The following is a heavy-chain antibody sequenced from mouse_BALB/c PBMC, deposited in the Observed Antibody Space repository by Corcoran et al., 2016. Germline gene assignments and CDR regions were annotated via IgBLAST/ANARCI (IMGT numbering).Heavy chain of an antibody. CDR3: ARGHYGNFVYYFDY. V-gene: IGHV1-26*01. D-gene: IGHD2-1*01. J-gene: IGHJ2*01. Sequence: EVQLQQSGPELVKPGASVKISCKASGYSFTGYYMHWVKQSHVKSLEWIGRINPYNGATSYNQNFKDKASLTVDKSSSTAYMELHSLTSEDSAVYYGARGHYGNFVYYFDYWGQGTTLTVSS. CDR2: INPYNGAT. CDR1: GYSFTGYY.